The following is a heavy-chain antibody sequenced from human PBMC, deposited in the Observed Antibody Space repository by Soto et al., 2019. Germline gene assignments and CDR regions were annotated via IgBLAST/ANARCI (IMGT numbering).Heavy chain of an antibody. CDR2: ISGSAGTT. D-gene: IGHD3-16*01. CDR3: ANWGKSGSDF. J-gene: IGHJ4*02. V-gene: IGHV3-23*01. CDR1: GFSFSNYA. Sequence: GGSLRLSCAASGFSFSNYAMSWVRQAPGEGLEWVSGISGSAGTTYYTDSMKGRFTISRDNSQNTLYLQMNSLRAEDTAIYYCANWGKSGSDFWGQGTLVTVSS.